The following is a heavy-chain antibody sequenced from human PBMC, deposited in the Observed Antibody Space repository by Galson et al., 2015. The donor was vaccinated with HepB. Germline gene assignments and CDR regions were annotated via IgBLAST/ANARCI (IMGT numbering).Heavy chain of an antibody. D-gene: IGHD2-2*01. V-gene: IGHV3-11*06. J-gene: IGHJ6*02. CDR2: ISSSSSYT. CDR1: GFTFSDYY. CDR3: ARDPVVPAAYYYYGMDV. Sequence: SLRLSCAASGFTFSDYYMSWIRQAPGKGLEWVSYISSSSSYTNYADSVKGRFTISRDNAENSLYLQMNSLRAEDTAVYYCARDPVVPAAYYYYGMDVWGQGTTVTVSS.